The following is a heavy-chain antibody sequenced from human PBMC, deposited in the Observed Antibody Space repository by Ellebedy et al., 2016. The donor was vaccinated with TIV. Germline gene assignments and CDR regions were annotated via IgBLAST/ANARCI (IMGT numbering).Heavy chain of an antibody. Sequence: SVKVSXKASGGTFSSYAISWVRQAPGQGLEWMGGIIPIFGTANYAQKFQGRVTITADESTSTAYMELSSLRSEDTAVYYCARGGTGDERRAYWGQGTLVTVSS. CDR2: IIPIFGTA. J-gene: IGHJ4*02. D-gene: IGHD7-27*01. V-gene: IGHV1-69*13. CDR3: ARGGTGDERRAY. CDR1: GGTFSSYA.